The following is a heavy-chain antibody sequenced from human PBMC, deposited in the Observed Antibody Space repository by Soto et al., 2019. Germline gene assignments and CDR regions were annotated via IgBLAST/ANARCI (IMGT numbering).Heavy chain of an antibody. CDR3: ARVPSYVSRYFDY. CDR1: GYSFTSYS. CDR2: INPSGGTT. J-gene: IGHJ4*02. Sequence: ASVKVSCKASGYSFTSYSIHWVRQSPGQGLEWMGVINPSGGTTSYAQKFQGRVTMTRDTSTSTGYMELSSLRSEDMAVYYCARVPSYVSRYFDYWGQGTLVTVSS. V-gene: IGHV1-46*01. D-gene: IGHD3-10*02.